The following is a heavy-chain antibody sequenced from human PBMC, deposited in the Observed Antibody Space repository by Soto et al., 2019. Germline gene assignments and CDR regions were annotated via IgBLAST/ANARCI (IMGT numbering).Heavy chain of an antibody. D-gene: IGHD3-22*01. Sequence: QVQLVQSGAEVKKPGASVKVSCKASNYTFTNYGISWVRQAPGQGLEWMGWISAYNGNTNYAQKLQGRVTMTTDTSTSTAYMELRILRSDDTAVYYCAREGLDCYESSGYYYGPFFDYWGQGTLVTVSS. CDR3: AREGLDCYESSGYYYGPFFDY. V-gene: IGHV1-18*01. CDR1: NYTFTNYG. CDR2: ISAYNGNT. J-gene: IGHJ4*02.